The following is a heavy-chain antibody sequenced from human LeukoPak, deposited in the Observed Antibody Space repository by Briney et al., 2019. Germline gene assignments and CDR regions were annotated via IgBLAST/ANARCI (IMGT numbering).Heavy chain of an antibody. Sequence: PGGSLRLSCAASGFTFSSYDMHWVRQATGKGLEWVSAIGTAGDTYYPGSVKGRFTISRENAKNSSYLQMNSLRAEDTAVYYCARALRERYDFWIPDYYYYGMDVWGQGTTVTVSS. V-gene: IGHV3-13*01. CDR1: GFTFSSYD. CDR2: IGTAGDT. J-gene: IGHJ6*02. D-gene: IGHD3-3*01. CDR3: ARALRERYDFWIPDYYYYGMDV.